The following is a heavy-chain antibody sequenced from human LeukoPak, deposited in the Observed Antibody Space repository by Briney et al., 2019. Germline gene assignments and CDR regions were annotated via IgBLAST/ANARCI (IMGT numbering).Heavy chain of an antibody. Sequence: GGSLRLSCAASGFTFSSYAMSWVRQAPGKGLEWVSAISGSGGSTYYADSVKGRFTISRDNSKNTLYLQMNSLRAEDTAVYYCAKDTYDFWSGYWDYWGQGTLVTVSS. V-gene: IGHV3-23*01. CDR1: GFTFSSYA. CDR2: ISGSGGST. CDR3: AKDTYDFWSGYWDY. J-gene: IGHJ4*02. D-gene: IGHD3-3*01.